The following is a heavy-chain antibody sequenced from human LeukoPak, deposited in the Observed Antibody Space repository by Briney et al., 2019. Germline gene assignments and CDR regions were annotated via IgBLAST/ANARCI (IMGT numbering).Heavy chain of an antibody. J-gene: IGHJ6*02. CDR3: ARLKWFGEPVSVPYYYGMDV. V-gene: IGHV4-59*05. CDR2: IYYSGST. Sequence: SETLSLTCTVSGGSLNNYYWTWIRQPPGKGLEWIGSIYYSGSTYYNPSLKSRVTISVDTSKNQFSLKLSSVTAADTAVYYCARLKWFGEPVSVPYYYGMDVWGQGTTVTVSS. D-gene: IGHD3-10*01. CDR1: GGSLNNYY.